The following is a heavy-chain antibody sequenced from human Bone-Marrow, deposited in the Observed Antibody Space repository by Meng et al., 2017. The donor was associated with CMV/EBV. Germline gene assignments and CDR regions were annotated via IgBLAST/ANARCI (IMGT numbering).Heavy chain of an antibody. CDR2: IYGGGNRT. Sequence: GGSLRLSCAASGFTFSSYAMNWVRQAPGKGLEWVSVIYGGGNRTSYADSVKGRFTISRDNSKNTLYLQMHSLRVEDTAVYYCAKMSRLLGAIMGVTGYYYAMDVWGQGTTVTVSS. CDR1: GFTFSSYA. D-gene: IGHD1-26*01. V-gene: IGHV3-23*03. CDR3: AKMSRLLGAIMGVTGYYYAMDV. J-gene: IGHJ6*02.